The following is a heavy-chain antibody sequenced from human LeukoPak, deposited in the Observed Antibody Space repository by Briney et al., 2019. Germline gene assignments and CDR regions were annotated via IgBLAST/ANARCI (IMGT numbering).Heavy chain of an antibody. CDR3: ASDYDSSGYYYR. J-gene: IGHJ4*02. D-gene: IGHD3-22*01. CDR2: IHYSGGT. V-gene: IGHV4-59*11. CDR1: GGSISSHY. Sequence: SETLSLTCTVSGGSISSHYWSWIRQPPGKGLEWIGYIHYSGGTSYNPSLKSRATISVDTSKNQFSLKLSSVTAADTAVYYCASDYDSSGYYYRWGQGTLVTVSS.